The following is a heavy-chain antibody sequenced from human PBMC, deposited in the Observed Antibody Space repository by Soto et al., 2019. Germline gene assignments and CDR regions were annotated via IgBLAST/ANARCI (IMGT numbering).Heavy chain of an antibody. Sequence: HPGGSLRLSCAASGFTFSSNGMHWVRQAPGKGLEWVAVIWYDGSNKYYADSVKGRFTISRDNSKNTLYLQMNSLRAEDTAVYYCARWGNNKILDYWGQGTLVTVSS. CDR3: ARWGNNKILDY. V-gene: IGHV3-33*01. CDR1: GFTFSSNG. CDR2: IWYDGSNK. J-gene: IGHJ4*02. D-gene: IGHD3-16*01.